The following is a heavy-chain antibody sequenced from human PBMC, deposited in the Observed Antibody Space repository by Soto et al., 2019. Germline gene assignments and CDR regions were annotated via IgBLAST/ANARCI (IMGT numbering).Heavy chain of an antibody. J-gene: IGHJ4*02. CDR2: IYYSGST. CDR3: AREGSSGYYTFDH. V-gene: IGHV4-61*01. Sequence: SSETLSLTCTVSGGSVSSGSYYWSWIRQPPGKGLEWIGYIYYSGSTKYNSSLKSRVTISVDTSKNQFSLKLSSVTAADTAVYYCAREGSSGYYTFDHWGQGTLVTVSS. D-gene: IGHD3-22*01. CDR1: GGSVSSGSYY.